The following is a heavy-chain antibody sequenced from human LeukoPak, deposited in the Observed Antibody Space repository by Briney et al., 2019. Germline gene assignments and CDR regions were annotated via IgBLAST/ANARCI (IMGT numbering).Heavy chain of an antibody. CDR2: IYSGGTT. Sequence: GGPLRLSCAASGFTVSSNILSWVRQAPGKGLDCVSVIYSGGTTYYADSVKGRFTISRDNSKNTLYLQMNSLRAEDTAVYYCARQDVRSYYFDYWGQGTLVTVSS. J-gene: IGHJ4*02. D-gene: IGHD3-10*01. CDR1: GFTVSSNI. V-gene: IGHV3-66*04. CDR3: ARQDVRSYYFDY.